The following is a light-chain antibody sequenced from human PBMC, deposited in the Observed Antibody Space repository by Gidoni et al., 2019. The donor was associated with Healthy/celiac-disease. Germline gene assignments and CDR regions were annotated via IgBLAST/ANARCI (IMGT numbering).Light chain of an antibody. V-gene: IGKV1-39*01. CDR2: AAS. J-gene: IGKJ1*01. Sequence: IQITQSPSSLSASVEDRVTIPCRASQSISCYLNWDQQKPGQATKLLIYAASSLQSGVPSRFSGSGSGKDFTLTISSLQPEDFATDYCQQSYSTPWTFGQGTKVEIK. CDR3: QQSYSTPWT. CDR1: QSISCY.